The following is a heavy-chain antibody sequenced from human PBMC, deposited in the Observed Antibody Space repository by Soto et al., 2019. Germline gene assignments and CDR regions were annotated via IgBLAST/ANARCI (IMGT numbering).Heavy chain of an antibody. CDR1: GGSITRNDHY. CDR2: IKSSGST. J-gene: IGHJ4*02. Sequence: QLQLQESGPGLVRPSETLSLICTVSGGSITRNDHYWGWIRQSPGKGLEWIGDIKSSGSTNYNLSLKSRVSMWLETSKMQFSLKMNSVTAADTAVYYCARLGSSGWYQGSYFDYWGQGTLVTVSS. V-gene: IGHV4-39*01. CDR3: ARLGSSGWYQGSYFDY. D-gene: IGHD6-19*01.